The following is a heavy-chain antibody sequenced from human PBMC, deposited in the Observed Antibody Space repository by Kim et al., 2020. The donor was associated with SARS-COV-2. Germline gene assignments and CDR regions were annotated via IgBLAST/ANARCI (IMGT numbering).Heavy chain of an antibody. CDR3: ARVYCTNGVCSPPVDY. J-gene: IGHJ4*02. Sequence: ASVKVSCKASGYTFTGYYMHWVRQAPGQGLEWMGWINPNSGGTNYAQKFQGRVTMTRDTSISTAYMELSRLRSDDTAVYYCARVYCTNGVCSPPVDYWGQGTLVTVSS. CDR2: INPNSGGT. CDR1: GYTFTGYY. V-gene: IGHV1-2*02. D-gene: IGHD2-8*01.